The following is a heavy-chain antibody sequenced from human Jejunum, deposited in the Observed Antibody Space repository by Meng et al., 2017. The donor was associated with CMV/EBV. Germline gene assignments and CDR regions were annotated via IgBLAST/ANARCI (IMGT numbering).Heavy chain of an antibody. Sequence: GSEYRFGIYWIAWGRRKPGKGLEYMGMIIPGDSDTRYRPSFEGQVTISADKSINTAYLQWSSLKASDTAMYYCARNMIRGVDFDSWGQGTLVTVSS. CDR1: EYRFGIYW. J-gene: IGHJ4*02. D-gene: IGHD3-10*01. CDR3: ARNMIRGVDFDS. V-gene: IGHV5-51*01. CDR2: IIPGDSDT.